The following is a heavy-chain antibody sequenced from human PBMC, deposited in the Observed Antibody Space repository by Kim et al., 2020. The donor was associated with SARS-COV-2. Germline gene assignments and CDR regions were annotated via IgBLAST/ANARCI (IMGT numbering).Heavy chain of an antibody. CDR2: IWYDGSNK. Sequence: GGSLRLSCAASGFTFSSYGMHWVRQAPGKGLEWVAVIWYDGSNKYYADSVKGRFTISRDNSKNTLYLQMNSLRAEDTAVYYCARPPRDGYTFDAFDIWVQGTMVTVSS. CDR1: GFTFSSYG. CDR3: ARPPRDGYTFDAFDI. D-gene: IGHD5-12*01. J-gene: IGHJ3*02. V-gene: IGHV3-33*01.